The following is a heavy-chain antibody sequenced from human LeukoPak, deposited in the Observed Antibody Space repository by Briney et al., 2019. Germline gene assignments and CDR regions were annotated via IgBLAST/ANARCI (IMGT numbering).Heavy chain of an antibody. CDR3: ASYLPGGGDGNWFDP. Sequence: ASVKVSCKASGYTFTSYYMHWVRQAPGQGLEWMGIINPSGGSTSYAQKFQGRVTMTRDTSTSTVYMELSSLRSEDTAVYYCASYLPGGGDGNWFDPWGKGTLVTVSS. CDR2: INPSGGST. CDR1: GYTFTSYY. J-gene: IGHJ5*02. V-gene: IGHV1-46*03. D-gene: IGHD2-21*01.